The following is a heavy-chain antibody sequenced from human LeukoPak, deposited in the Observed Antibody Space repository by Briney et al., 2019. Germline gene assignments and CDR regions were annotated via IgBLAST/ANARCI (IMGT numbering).Heavy chain of an antibody. J-gene: IGHJ5*02. D-gene: IGHD3-10*01. Sequence: SVRLSSTPSVDAFTTYDIHSVRHAPGQGLGWRGGVNTNRGHTDYAQTFQGTVTLSSDNSIKTGYMEVSSLRSEDTVVYYRERGGYYYGSGGRTWCDPWGQGTLVTVSS. CDR1: VDAFTTYD. CDR3: ERGGYYYGSGGRTWCDP. V-gene: IGHV1-8*03. CDR2: VNTNRGHT.